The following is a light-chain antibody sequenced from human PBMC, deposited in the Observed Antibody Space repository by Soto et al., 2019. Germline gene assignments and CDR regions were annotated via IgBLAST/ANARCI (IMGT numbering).Light chain of an antibody. J-gene: IGLJ2*01. V-gene: IGLV1-47*01. CDR1: SSNIGSNY. CDR3: AAWDDSLSGVV. Sequence: QSVLTQPPSPSGTPGQRVTISCSGSSSNIGSNYVYCYQQLTGTAPKLLIYRNNQRAAGVPDRFSGSKSGTSASLGIGGLRSKDEADHYCAAWDDSLSGVVFGGGTKVTVL. CDR2: RNN.